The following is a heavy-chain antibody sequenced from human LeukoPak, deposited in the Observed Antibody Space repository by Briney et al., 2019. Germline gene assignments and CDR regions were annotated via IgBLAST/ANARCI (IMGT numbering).Heavy chain of an antibody. J-gene: IGHJ3*02. Sequence: PSEPLSLTCSVSGGSFSNYYWSWIRQPAGKGLELIGRIYTSGSTNYNPSLKSRVTISVDTSKNQFSLKLSSVTAADTAVYYCARSRCSSISCASRGAFGIWGQGTMVTVSS. V-gene: IGHV4-4*07. CDR2: IYTSGST. CDR3: ARSRCSSISCASRGAFGI. CDR1: GGSFSNYY. D-gene: IGHD2-2*01.